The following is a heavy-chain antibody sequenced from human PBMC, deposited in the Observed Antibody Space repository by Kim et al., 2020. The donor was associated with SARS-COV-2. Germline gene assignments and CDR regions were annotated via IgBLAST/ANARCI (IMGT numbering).Heavy chain of an antibody. CDR3: AKGMRSTSTSCFNY. J-gene: IGHJ4*02. V-gene: IGHV3-23*01. D-gene: IGHD2-2*01. CDR1: GFTFTSYV. CDR2: ISGSGDST. Sequence: GGSLRLSCAAAGFTFTSYVMNWVRQAPGKGMEWVAVISGSGDSTYYADSVKGRFTISRDNSKNTAYLQMSSLRAEETAVYYCAKGMRSTSTSCFNYCGQG.